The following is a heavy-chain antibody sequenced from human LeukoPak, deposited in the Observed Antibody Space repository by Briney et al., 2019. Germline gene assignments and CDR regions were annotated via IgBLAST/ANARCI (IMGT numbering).Heavy chain of an antibody. D-gene: IGHD4-23*01. Sequence: PSETLSLTCTVSGGCISSGSYYWSWIRQPAGKGLEWIGRIYTSGSTNYNPSLESRVTISVDTSKKQFSMRLKSVTAADTAVYYCARDANGGNSWGWFDPWGQGTLVTVSS. CDR3: ARDANGGNSWGWFDP. CDR2: IYTSGST. CDR1: GGCISSGSYY. J-gene: IGHJ5*02. V-gene: IGHV4-61*02.